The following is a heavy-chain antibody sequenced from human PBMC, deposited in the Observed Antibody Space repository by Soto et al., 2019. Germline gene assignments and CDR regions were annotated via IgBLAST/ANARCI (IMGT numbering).Heavy chain of an antibody. Sequence: PSETLSLTCTVSGDSLSLYYWSWIRLSPGKGLEWIGYIYSTGSSNQNPSLRDRVAVSADASKNQFYLTLSSMTAADTAVYYCARGERKVNWRPYFDTWGQG. J-gene: IGHJ5*02. CDR1: GDSLSLYY. CDR2: IYSTGSS. D-gene: IGHD1-26*01. CDR3: ARGERKVNWRPYFDT. V-gene: IGHV4-59*01.